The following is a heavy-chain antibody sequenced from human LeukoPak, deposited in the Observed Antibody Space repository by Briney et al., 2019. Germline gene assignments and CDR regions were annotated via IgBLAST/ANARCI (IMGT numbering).Heavy chain of an antibody. D-gene: IGHD3-22*01. CDR3: ARTIEVGNWFDP. J-gene: IGHJ5*02. V-gene: IGHV3-11*04. CDR1: GFTFSDYY. CDR2: ISGSGGST. Sequence: PGGSLRVSCAASGFTFSDYYMSWVRQAPGNGLEWVSAISGSGGSTYYADSVKGRFTISRDNAKNSLYLQMNSLRAEDTAVYYCARTIEVGNWFDPWGQGTLVTVSS.